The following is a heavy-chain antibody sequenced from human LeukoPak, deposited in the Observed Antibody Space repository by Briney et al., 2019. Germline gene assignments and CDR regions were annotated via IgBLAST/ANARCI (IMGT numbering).Heavy chain of an antibody. Sequence: PSETLSLTCAVSTYPISSGYYWGRVRQPPGKGLEWIGSIYHSGTTYYNPSLKSRVTISVDTSKNQFSLKLNSVTAADTAVYYCVRPGYCSGGSCYWFDPWGQGTLVTVSS. D-gene: IGHD2-15*01. CDR1: TYPISSGYY. V-gene: IGHV4-38-2*01. J-gene: IGHJ5*02. CDR2: IYHSGTT. CDR3: VRPGYCSGGSCYWFDP.